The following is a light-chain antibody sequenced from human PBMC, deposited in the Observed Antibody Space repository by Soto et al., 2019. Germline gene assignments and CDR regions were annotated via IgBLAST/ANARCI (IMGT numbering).Light chain of an antibody. V-gene: IGKV1-39*01. CDR1: QSISNY. CDR2: AAS. Sequence: DIQMTQSPSSLSASVGDRVTITCRASQSISNYLNWYQQKPGKAPKLLIYAASSLQSGVPSRFSGGGSGTDFTLTISSLQPEDFATYSCQQSYSTPLTFGGGTKV. CDR3: QQSYSTPLT. J-gene: IGKJ4*01.